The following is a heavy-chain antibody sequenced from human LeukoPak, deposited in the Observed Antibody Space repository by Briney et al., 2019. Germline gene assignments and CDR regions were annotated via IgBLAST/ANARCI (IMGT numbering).Heavy chain of an antibody. CDR3: ARDHRYAFDN. J-gene: IGHJ4*01. CDR1: GFYFIDYS. Sequence: GGSLRLSCAASGFYFIDYSMNWVRQAPGKGLEWISYIGISSGNTKYADSVKGRFTISRDKARNSLYLQMNSLRVEDTAVYYCARDHRYAFDNWGHGTLVTVSS. CDR2: IGISSGNT. V-gene: IGHV3-48*01. D-gene: IGHD5-12*01.